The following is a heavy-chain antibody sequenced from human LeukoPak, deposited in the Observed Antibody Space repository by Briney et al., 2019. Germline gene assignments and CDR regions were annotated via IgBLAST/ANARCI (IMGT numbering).Heavy chain of an antibody. V-gene: IGHV1-8*01. D-gene: IGHD4-17*01. CDR3: ARVSGFTVTPDFDY. CDR1: GYTFTSYD. CDR2: MNPNSGNT. Sequence: ASVKVSCKASGYTFTSYDINWVRQAAGQGLEWMGWMNPNSGNTGYAQKFQGRVTMTRNTSISTAYMELSSLRSEDTAVYYCARVSGFTVTPDFDYWGQGTLVTVSS. J-gene: IGHJ4*02.